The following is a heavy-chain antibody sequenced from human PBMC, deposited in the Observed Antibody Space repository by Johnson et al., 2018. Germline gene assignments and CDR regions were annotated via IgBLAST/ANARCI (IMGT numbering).Heavy chain of an antibody. CDR3: VSASVFIDPYFQV. CDR1: GFTFSDRY. Sequence: VQLVQSGGGFVQPGGSLRLSCATSGFTFSDRYVDWVRQAPGKGLQWVARVRDKSNSYSTEYAASVKGRFTISRDDSKSSLYLQMNSLKTVDTAVYYCVSASVFIDPYFQVCGQGTLVTVSS. V-gene: IGHV3-72*01. D-gene: IGHD1-14*01. J-gene: IGHJ1*01. CDR2: VRDKSNSYST.